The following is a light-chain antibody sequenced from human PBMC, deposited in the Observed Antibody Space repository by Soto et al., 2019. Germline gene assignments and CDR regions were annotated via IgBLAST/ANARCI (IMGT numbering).Light chain of an antibody. CDR2: GNS. J-gene: IGLJ2*01. V-gene: IGLV1-40*01. Sequence: QPVLTQPPSVSGAPGQRVTISCTGSSSNIGAGYDVHWYQQLPGTAPKLLIYGNSNRPSGVPDRFSGSKSGTSASLAITGLQAEDEADYYCQSYDSSPSVYVVFGGGTKLTVL. CDR1: SSNIGAGYD. CDR3: QSYDSSPSVYVV.